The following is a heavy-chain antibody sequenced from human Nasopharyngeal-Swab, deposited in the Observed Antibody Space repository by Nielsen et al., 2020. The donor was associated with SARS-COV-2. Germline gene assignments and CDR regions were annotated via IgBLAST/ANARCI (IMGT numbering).Heavy chain of an antibody. V-gene: IGHV4-39*01. CDR3: ARLRATVTTSYYCYYMDV. Sequence: WIRQPPGKGLEWIGSIYYSGCSYYNPSLESRVTISVDTSKNQFSLKLSSVTAADTAVYYCARLRATVTTSYYCYYMDVWGKGTTVTVSS. CDR2: IYYSGCS. D-gene: IGHD4-11*01. J-gene: IGHJ6*03.